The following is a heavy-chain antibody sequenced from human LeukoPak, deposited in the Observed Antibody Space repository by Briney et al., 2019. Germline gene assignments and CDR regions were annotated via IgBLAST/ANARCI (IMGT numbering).Heavy chain of an antibody. CDR1: GYSISSGYY. CDR2: IYHSGST. V-gene: IGHV4-38-2*02. D-gene: IGHD2-2*03. Sequence: KPSETLSLTCTVSGYSISSGYYWGWIRQPPGKGLEWIGSIYHSGSTYYNPSLKSRVTISVDTSKNQFSLKLSSVTAADTAVYYCARDKKNGYFDPWGQGTLVTVSS. CDR3: ARDKKNGYFDP. J-gene: IGHJ5*02.